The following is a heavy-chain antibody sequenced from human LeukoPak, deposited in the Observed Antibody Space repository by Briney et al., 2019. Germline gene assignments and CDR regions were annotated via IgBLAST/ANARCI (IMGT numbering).Heavy chain of an antibody. V-gene: IGHV3-74*01. Sequence: PGGSLRLSCAASGFNFGSHWMHWVRQTPGQGLLWVSRINSGGSGTSYADSVEGRFTISRDNAKNSLYLQMNSLRDEDTAVYYCATVTTPTGSWGQGTLVTVSS. CDR3: ATVTTPTGS. J-gene: IGHJ5*02. CDR2: INSGGSGT. CDR1: GFNFGSHW. D-gene: IGHD4-17*01.